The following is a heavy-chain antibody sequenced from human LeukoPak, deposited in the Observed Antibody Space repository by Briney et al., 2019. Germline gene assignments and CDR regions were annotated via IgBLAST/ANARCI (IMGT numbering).Heavy chain of an antibody. D-gene: IGHD2-2*01. CDR3: AQLHEDAFDI. CDR2: IIPILGIA. CDR1: GGTFSSYT. V-gene: IGHV1-69*02. J-gene: IGHJ3*02. Sequence: SSGKVSCKASGGTFSSYTISWVRQAPGQGLEWMGRIIPILGIANYAQKFQGRVTITADKSTSTAYMELSSLRSEETAVYYSAQLHEDAFDIGGQGTMVTVSS.